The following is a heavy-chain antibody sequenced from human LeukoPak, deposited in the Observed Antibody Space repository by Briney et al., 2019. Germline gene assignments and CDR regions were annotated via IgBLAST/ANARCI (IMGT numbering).Heavy chain of an antibody. Sequence: TGGSLRLSCAASGFTFSNYWMTWVRQAPGKGLEWVAHINQDGSEEHYMDSAKARFTIFRDNAKNSLSLQMNSLRAEDTAVYYCVRDGGVSGYDLLDYWGQGTLVTVSS. CDR2: INQDGSEE. CDR1: GFTFSNYW. V-gene: IGHV3-7*01. CDR3: VRDGGVSGYDLLDY. D-gene: IGHD5-12*01. J-gene: IGHJ4*02.